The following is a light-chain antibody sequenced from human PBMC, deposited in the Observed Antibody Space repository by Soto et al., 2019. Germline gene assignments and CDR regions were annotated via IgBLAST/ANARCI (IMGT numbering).Light chain of an antibody. V-gene: IGLV2-8*01. CDR2: GVS. CDR3: SSYAGSNVL. J-gene: IGLJ2*01. CDR1: SSDVGVYNS. Sequence: QSALTQPPSASGSPGQSVTISCTGTSSDVGVYNSVSWYQQYPGKAPKLMIYGVSKRPSGVPDRFSGSKSGNTASLTVSGLQAEDEANYYCSSYAGSNVLFGGGTKVTVL.